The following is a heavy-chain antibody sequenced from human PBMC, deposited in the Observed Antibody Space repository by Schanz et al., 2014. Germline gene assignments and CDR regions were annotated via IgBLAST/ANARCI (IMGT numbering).Heavy chain of an antibody. CDR2: IYYDGGLR. Sequence: VRLVESGGGLVEPGGSLRLSCSGSGFTFSEVYMSWVRQAPGKGLEWVAVIYYDGGLRFFADSVRGRVTISRDNSNNMVYLQMNSLRAEDTAIYYCAKDENWALTDYWGQGTLVTVSS. CDR1: GFTFSEVY. CDR3: AKDENWALTDY. D-gene: IGHD7-27*01. V-gene: IGHV3-30*18. J-gene: IGHJ4*02.